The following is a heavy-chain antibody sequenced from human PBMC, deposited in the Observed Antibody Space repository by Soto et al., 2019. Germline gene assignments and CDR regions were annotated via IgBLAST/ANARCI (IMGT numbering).Heavy chain of an antibody. V-gene: IGHV4-39*01. CDR3: ASLYIGGYGDYVNLFDY. CDR2: IYYSGST. CDR1: GGSISSSSYY. D-gene: IGHD4-17*01. Sequence: QLQLQESGPGLVKPSETLSLTCTVSGGSISSSSYYWGWIRQPPGKGLEWIGSIYYSGSTYYNPSLKSRVTISVDTSKNQFSLKLSSVTAADTAVYYCASLYIGGYGDYVNLFDYWGQGTLVTVSS. J-gene: IGHJ4*02.